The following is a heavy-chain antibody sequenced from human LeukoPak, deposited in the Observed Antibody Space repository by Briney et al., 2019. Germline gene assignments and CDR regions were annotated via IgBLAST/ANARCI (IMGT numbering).Heavy chain of an antibody. CDR2: IYYSGST. J-gene: IGHJ4*02. Sequence: SETLSLTCTVSGGSISSYYWSWIRQPPGKGLEWIGYIYYSGSTNYNPSLKSRVTISVDTSKNQFSLKLSSVTAADTAVYYCARVYDFWSGYLTHFDYWGQGTLVTVSS. D-gene: IGHD3-3*01. CDR1: GGSISSYY. V-gene: IGHV4-59*01. CDR3: ARVYDFWSGYLTHFDY.